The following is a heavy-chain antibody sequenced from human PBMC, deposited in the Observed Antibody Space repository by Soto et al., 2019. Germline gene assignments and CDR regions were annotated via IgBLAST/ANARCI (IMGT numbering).Heavy chain of an antibody. CDR2: IYPGDSDT. V-gene: IGHV5-51*01. D-gene: IGHD5-12*01. J-gene: IGHJ6*01. Sequence: VRQMPGKSLQWMEIIYPGDSDTRYSPYFQGQVTISADKSISTAYLQWSSLKASDTAMYYCARHPPRNGIRDGYPFFFQAEDG. CDR3: ARHPPRNGIRDGYPFFFQAEDG.